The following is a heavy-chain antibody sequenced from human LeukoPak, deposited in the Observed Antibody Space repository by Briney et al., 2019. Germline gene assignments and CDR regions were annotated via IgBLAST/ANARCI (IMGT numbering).Heavy chain of an antibody. V-gene: IGHV4-4*07. CDR2: IYTSGST. CDR3: ARMGLWFGELGAFDI. Sequence: SETLSLTCTVSGGSISSYYWSWIRQPAGKGLEWIGRIYTSGSTYYNPSLKSRVTISVDRSKNQFSLKLSSVTAADTAVYYCARMGLWFGELGAFDIWGQGTMVTVSS. CDR1: GGSISSYY. D-gene: IGHD3-10*01. J-gene: IGHJ3*02.